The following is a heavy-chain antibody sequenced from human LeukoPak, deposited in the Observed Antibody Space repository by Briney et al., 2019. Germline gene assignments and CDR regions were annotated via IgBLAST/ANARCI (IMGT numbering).Heavy chain of an antibody. D-gene: IGHD2-2*02. J-gene: IGHJ3*02. Sequence: SETLTLTCIVSGGSIISGDYYWSWIRQPPGKGLEWIGYIYHNGDTYYNPSLKSRVSISVDTSKNQFSLKLSSVTAADTAVYYCARAGVVPAAINRAFDIWGQGSVVTVSS. CDR1: GGSIISGDYY. V-gene: IGHV4-30-4*08. CDR3: ARAGVVPAAINRAFDI. CDR2: IYHNGDT.